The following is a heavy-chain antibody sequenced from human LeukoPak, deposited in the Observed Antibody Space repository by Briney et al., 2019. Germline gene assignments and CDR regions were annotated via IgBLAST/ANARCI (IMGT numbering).Heavy chain of an antibody. J-gene: IGHJ6*02. CDR3: AREVVGATPAFGAYYYYYGMDV. CDR1: GFTFSSYA. D-gene: IGHD1-26*01. V-gene: IGHV3-66*01. CDR2: IYSGGST. Sequence: GGSLRLSCAAAGFTFSSYAMSWVRQAPGKGLEWVSVIYSGGSTYYADSVKGRFTISRDNSKNTLYLQMNSLRAEDTAVYYCAREVVGATPAFGAYYYYYGMDVWGQGTTVTVSS.